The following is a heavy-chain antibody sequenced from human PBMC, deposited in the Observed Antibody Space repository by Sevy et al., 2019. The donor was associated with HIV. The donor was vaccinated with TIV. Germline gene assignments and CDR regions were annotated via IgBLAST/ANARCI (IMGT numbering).Heavy chain of an antibody. V-gene: IGHV1-46*03. CDR3: ARGGGDSSGYSEGYDTFDI. Sequence: ASVKVSCKASGYTFTSYYMHWVRQAPGQGLEWMGIINPSGGSTSYAQKFQGRVNMTRDTSTSTFYMELSSLRSEDTAVYYCARGGGDSSGYSEGYDTFDIWGQGTMVTVSS. CDR2: INPSGGST. D-gene: IGHD3-22*01. CDR1: GYTFTSYY. J-gene: IGHJ3*02.